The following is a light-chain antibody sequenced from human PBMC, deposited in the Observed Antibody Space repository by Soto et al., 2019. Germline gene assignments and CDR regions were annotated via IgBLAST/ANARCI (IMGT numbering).Light chain of an antibody. CDR3: QQYGSSPGSLT. Sequence: EIVLTQSPGTLSLSPGERATLSCRASQSVSSSYLAWYQQKPGQAPRLLIYGASTRATGIPDRFSGSGSGTDFTLTISRLEPQDFAAYYCQQYGSSPGSLTFGGGTKVEIK. CDR1: QSVSSSY. J-gene: IGKJ4*01. V-gene: IGKV3-20*01. CDR2: GAS.